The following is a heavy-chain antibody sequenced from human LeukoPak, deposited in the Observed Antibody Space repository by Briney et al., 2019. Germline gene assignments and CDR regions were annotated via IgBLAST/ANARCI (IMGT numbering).Heavy chain of an antibody. CDR1: GFSFSTYG. Sequence: GGSLRLSCAASGFSFSTYGMTWVRQAPGKGLEWVSTISGSGGSTYYADSVKGRFTISRDNSKNTLCLQMNSLRAEDTAVYYCATGAVPWYFGYWGQGALVTVSS. CDR3: ATGAVPWYFGY. CDR2: ISGSGGST. V-gene: IGHV3-23*01. D-gene: IGHD6-19*01. J-gene: IGHJ4*02.